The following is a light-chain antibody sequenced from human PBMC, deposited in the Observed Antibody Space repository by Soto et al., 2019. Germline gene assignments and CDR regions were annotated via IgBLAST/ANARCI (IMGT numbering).Light chain of an antibody. CDR3: SSYTSSSTREV. CDR1: SSDVGGYNY. J-gene: IGLJ1*01. V-gene: IGLV2-14*01. Sequence: QSALTQPASVSGSPGQSITISCTGTSSDVGGYNYVSWYQQHPGKAPKLMIYAVNNRPSGISNRFSGSKSANTASLTISGLQAEDEADYYCSSYTSSSTREVFGTGTKVTVL. CDR2: AVN.